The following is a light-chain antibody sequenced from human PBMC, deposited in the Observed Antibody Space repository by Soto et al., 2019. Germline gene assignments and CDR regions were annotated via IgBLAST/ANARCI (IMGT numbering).Light chain of an antibody. CDR1: SSNLGVGYD. J-gene: IGLJ2*01. CDR3: QSYDSSLNGYVV. V-gene: IGLV1-40*01. Sequence: QSVLTQPPSVSGAPGQRVTISCTGSSSNLGVGYDVHWYQHLPRAAPKLLIYGNFKRPSGVPDRFSGSKSGTSASLAITGLQAEDEADYYCQSYDSSLNGYVVFGGGTQLTVL. CDR2: GNF.